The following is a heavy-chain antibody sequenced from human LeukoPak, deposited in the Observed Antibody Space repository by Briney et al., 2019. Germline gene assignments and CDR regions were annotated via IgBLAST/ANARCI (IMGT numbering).Heavy chain of an antibody. Sequence: SETLPLTCTVSGGSISSYYWSWIRQPPGKGLEWIGYIYYSGSTNYNPSLKGRVTISVDTSKNQFSLKLSSVTAADTAVYYCARDRDSGSPPGWFDPWGQGTLVTVSS. J-gene: IGHJ5*02. CDR1: GGSISSYY. CDR3: ARDRDSGSPPGWFDP. D-gene: IGHD1-26*01. CDR2: IYYSGST. V-gene: IGHV4-59*01.